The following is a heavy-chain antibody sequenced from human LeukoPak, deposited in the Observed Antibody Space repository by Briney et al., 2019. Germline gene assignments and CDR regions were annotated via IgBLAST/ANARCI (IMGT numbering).Heavy chain of an antibody. Sequence: PGGSLRLSCAASGFTFSSHAMSWVRQAPGKGLEWVSAISGSGGSTYYADSVKGRFTISRDNSKNTLYLQMNSLRAEDTAVYYCAKDSYSSSWYGLFDYWGQGTLVTVSS. D-gene: IGHD6-13*01. V-gene: IGHV3-23*01. CDR2: ISGSGGST. J-gene: IGHJ4*02. CDR3: AKDSYSSSWYGLFDY. CDR1: GFTFSSHA.